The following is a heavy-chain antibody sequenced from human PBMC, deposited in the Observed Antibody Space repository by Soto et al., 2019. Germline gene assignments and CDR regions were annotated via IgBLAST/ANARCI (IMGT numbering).Heavy chain of an antibody. Sequence: SETLSLTCTVSGGSMRSNIYYWGWIRQPPGKGLEWIGTIYYSGITYYNPSPKSRRTVSVDTSKNQFSLNLGSVTAADTAVYYCARVGGYCSGGSCYMNWSVFDIWGQGTMVTVSS. CDR1: GGSMRSNIYY. V-gene: IGHV4-39*01. D-gene: IGHD2-15*01. J-gene: IGHJ3*02. CDR3: ARVGGYCSGGSCYMNWSVFDI. CDR2: IYYSGIT.